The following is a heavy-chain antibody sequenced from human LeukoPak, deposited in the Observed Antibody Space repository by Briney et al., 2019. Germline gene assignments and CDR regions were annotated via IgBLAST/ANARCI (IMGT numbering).Heavy chain of an antibody. CDR3: AKDSRSRMVATSFNDY. D-gene: IGHD5-12*01. V-gene: IGHV3-23*01. Sequence: PGGSLRLSCAASGFTFSSYAMSWVRQAPGKGLEWVSAISGSGGSTYYADSVKGRFTISRDNSKNTLYLQMNSLRAEDTAVYYCAKDSRSRMVATSFNDYWGQGTLVTVSS. CDR1: GFTFSSYA. J-gene: IGHJ4*02. CDR2: ISGSGGST.